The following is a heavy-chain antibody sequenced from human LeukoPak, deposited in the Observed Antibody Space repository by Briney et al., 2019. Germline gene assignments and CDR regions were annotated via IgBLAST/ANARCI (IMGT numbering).Heavy chain of an antibody. J-gene: IGHJ4*02. CDR1: GYTFTNYG. CDR3: ATGRWGVDY. V-gene: IGHV1-18*01. D-gene: IGHD3-16*01. CDR2: IRADNGNT. Sequence: ASVKVSCKASGYTFTNYGITWVRQAPGQGLEWMGWIRADNGNTNYAQKLQGRITVTTDTSTSTVYMELRSLRSDDTAVYYCATGRWGVDYWGQGTLVTVSS.